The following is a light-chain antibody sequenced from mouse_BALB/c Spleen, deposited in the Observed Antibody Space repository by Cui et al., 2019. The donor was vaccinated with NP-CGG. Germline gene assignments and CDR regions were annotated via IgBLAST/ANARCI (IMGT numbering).Light chain of an antibody. Sequence: QAVVTQESALTTCPGTTVTLTCRSRTGAVTTSNYANWVQEKPDHLFTGLIGGTNNRAPGVPARFSGSLIGDKAALTITGAQTEDEAIYFCALWYSNHWVFGGGTKLTVL. V-gene: IGLV1*01. J-gene: IGLJ1*01. CDR2: GTN. CDR1: TGAVTTSNY. CDR3: ALWYSNHWV.